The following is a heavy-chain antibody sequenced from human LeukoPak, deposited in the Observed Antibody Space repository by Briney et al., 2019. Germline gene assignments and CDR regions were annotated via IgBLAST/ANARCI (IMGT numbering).Heavy chain of an antibody. CDR2: ISGEGIYT. V-gene: IGHV3-23*01. D-gene: IGHD4-17*01. CDR1: GFTFSNYA. Sequence: GGSLRLSCAASGFTFSNYAMTWVRQAPGKGLQWVSAISGEGIYTYYIDSVKGRFTTSRDNSKNTLFLQMTSLRADDTAVYYCAKNYGTSRPFYDYWGQGIVVTVSS. CDR3: AKNYGTSRPFYDY. J-gene: IGHJ4*02.